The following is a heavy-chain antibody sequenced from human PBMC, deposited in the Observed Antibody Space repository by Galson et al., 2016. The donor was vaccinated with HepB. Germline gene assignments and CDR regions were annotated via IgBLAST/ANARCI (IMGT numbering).Heavy chain of an antibody. D-gene: IGHD1-26*01. CDR2: INWDSTGI. Sequence: SLRLSCAASGFTFENYAMHWVRQAPGKGLEWVSGINWDSTGIDYADSVKGRFTISRDNSKNTLYLQMNSLRAEDTAVYLCTKDVGPIFYDYWGQGTLVTVSS. CDR1: GFTFENYA. V-gene: IGHV3-9*01. CDR3: TKDVGPIFYDY. J-gene: IGHJ4*02.